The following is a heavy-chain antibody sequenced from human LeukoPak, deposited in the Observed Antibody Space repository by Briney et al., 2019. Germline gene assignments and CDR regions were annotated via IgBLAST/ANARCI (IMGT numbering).Heavy chain of an antibody. D-gene: IGHD1-1*01. CDR1: GFTFISYA. CDR2: ISFHGTDS. J-gene: IGHJ3*02. V-gene: IGHV3-30*14. Sequence: GTSLRLSCAASGFTFISYAIHWVRQAPGKGLEWVAVISFHGTDSFYADSVKGRFTISRDNSKNTLYLQMNSLRAEDTAVYYCARESGNDIWGQGTMVTVSS. CDR3: ARESGNDI.